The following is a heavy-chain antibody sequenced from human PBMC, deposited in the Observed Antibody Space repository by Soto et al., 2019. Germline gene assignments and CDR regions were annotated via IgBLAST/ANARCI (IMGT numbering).Heavy chain of an antibody. V-gene: IGHV1-69*01. J-gene: IGHJ4*02. CDR3: AREVGYGDFSAALLD. CDR1: GGPFSSHS. D-gene: IGHD4-17*01. Sequence: VQLMQSGAEVKPPGSSVKVSCKASGGPFSSHSINWVRQAPGQGLEWMGGIITLFGTANYAQNFQGRVTITADQSTSTAYMELNSLISDDTAVYYCAREVGYGDFSAALLDWGQGTLVTVSS. CDR2: IITLFGTA.